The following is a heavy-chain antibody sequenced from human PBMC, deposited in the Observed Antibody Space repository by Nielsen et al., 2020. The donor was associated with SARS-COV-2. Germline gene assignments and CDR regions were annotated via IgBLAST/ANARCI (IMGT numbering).Heavy chain of an antibody. CDR2: ISYDGSNK. D-gene: IGHD6-19*01. V-gene: IGHV3-30*04. Sequence: GESLKISCAASGFTFSSYAMHWVRQAPGKGLEWVAVISYDGSNKYYADSVKGRFTISRDNSKNTLYVQMNSLRAEDTAVYYCARVPQEVAVAGNPFDYWGQGTLVTVSS. J-gene: IGHJ4*02. CDR1: GFTFSSYA. CDR3: ARVPQEVAVAGNPFDY.